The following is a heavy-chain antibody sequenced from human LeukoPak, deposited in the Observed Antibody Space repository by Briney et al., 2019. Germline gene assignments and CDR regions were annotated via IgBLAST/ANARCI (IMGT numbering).Heavy chain of an antibody. Sequence: GGSLRLSCAASGFTVSSNYMSWVRQAPGKGLEWVSYISSSGSYTNYADSVKGRFTISRDNAKNSLYLQMNSLRAEDTAVYYCARRASAALKYAFDYWGQGTLVTVSS. CDR3: ARRASAALKYAFDY. CDR1: GFTVSSNY. D-gene: IGHD6-13*01. V-gene: IGHV3-11*03. J-gene: IGHJ4*02. CDR2: ISSSGSYT.